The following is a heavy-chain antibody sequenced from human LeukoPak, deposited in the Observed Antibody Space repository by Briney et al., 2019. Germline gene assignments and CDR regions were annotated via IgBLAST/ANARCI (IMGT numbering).Heavy chain of an antibody. J-gene: IGHJ2*01. CDR2: INHSGST. CDR3: ARLSVLTGYYTWYFDL. CDR1: GGSFSGYY. Sequence: PSETLSLTCAVYGGSFSGYYWSWIRQPPGKGLEWIGEINHSGSTNYNPSLKSRVTISVDTSKNQFSLKLSSVTAADTAVYYCARLSVLTGYYTWYFDLWGRGTLVTVSS. D-gene: IGHD3-9*01. V-gene: IGHV4-34*01.